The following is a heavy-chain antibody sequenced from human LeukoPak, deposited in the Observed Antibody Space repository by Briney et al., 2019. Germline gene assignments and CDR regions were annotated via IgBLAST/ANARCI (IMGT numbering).Heavy chain of an antibody. CDR3: ARELGLGGWFDP. J-gene: IGHJ5*02. CDR1: GFTFSSYD. D-gene: IGHD3-10*01. CDR2: IGTAGDT. Sequence: GGSLRLSCAASGFTFSSYDMHWVRQATGKGLEWVSAIGTAGDTYYPGSVKGRFTISRENAKNSLYLQMNSLRAGDTAVYYCARELGLGGWFDPWGQGTLVTVSS. V-gene: IGHV3-13*01.